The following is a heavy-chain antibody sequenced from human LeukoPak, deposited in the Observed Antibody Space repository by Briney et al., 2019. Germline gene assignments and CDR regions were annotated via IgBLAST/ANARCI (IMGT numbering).Heavy chain of an antibody. V-gene: IGHV1-69*06. CDR3: ARDDRGFYYYDSSAYHFDY. J-gene: IGHJ4*02. D-gene: IGHD3-22*01. CDR1: GGTFSTYA. CDR2: IIPIFGSV. Sequence: SVKVSCKVSGGTFSTYAINWVRQAPGQGLEWMGGIIPIFGSVNYAQRFQGRVTITADKSTSTAYMELSSLRSEDTAVYYCARDDRGFYYYDSSAYHFDYWGQGTLVTVSS.